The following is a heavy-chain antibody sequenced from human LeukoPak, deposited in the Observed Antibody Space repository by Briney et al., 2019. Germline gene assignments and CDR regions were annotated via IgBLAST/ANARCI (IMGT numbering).Heavy chain of an antibody. CDR2: MNPNSGGT. CDR1: GYTFTSYD. D-gene: IGHD1-1*01. J-gene: IGHJ4*02. Sequence: GASVKVSCKASGYTFTSYDINWVRQATGQGLEWMGWMNPNSGGTNYAQKFQGRVTMTRDTSISTAYMELSRLRSDDTAVYYCARGNWNDRGALPDYWGQGTLVTVSS. V-gene: IGHV1-2*02. CDR3: ARGNWNDRGALPDY.